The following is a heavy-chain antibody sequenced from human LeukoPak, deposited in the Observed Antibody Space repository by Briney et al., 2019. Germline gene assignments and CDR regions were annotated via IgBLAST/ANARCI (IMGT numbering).Heavy chain of an antibody. V-gene: IGHV3-7*01. D-gene: IGHD2-15*01. Sequence: PGGSLRLSCAASGLTFRSYWMTWVRQAPGKGLEWVANIKEDGSGKYYVDSVKGRFTISRDNAKNSLYLQMNSLRAEDTAVYYCARDTGCSGGSCYSFYDYWGHGTLVTVSS. CDR1: GLTFRSYW. CDR2: IKEDGSGK. CDR3: ARDTGCSGGSCYSFYDY. J-gene: IGHJ4*01.